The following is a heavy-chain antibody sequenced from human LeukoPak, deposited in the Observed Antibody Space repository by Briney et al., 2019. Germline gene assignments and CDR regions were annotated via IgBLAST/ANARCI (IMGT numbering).Heavy chain of an antibody. Sequence: GESLKISCKGSGYSFTSYWIGWVRQLPGKGLGWMGIIYPGDSDTRYSPSFQGQVTISADKSISTAYLQWSSLKASDTAVYYCARRNRSGLFDYWGQGTLVTVSS. D-gene: IGHD2-15*01. V-gene: IGHV5-51*01. CDR2: IYPGDSDT. CDR1: GYSFTSYW. J-gene: IGHJ4*02. CDR3: ARRNRSGLFDY.